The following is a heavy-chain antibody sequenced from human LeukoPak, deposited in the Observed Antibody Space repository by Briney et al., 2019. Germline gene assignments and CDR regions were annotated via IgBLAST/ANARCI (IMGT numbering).Heavy chain of an antibody. D-gene: IGHD5-18*01. CDR1: GFTFSSYS. Sequence: GGSLRLSCAASGFTFSSYSMNWVRQAPGKGLEWVSYISSSSSTIYYADSVKGRFTISRDNAKNSLYLQMNSLRAEDTAVYHCASGYSYGFSVYWGQGTLVTVSS. V-gene: IGHV3-48*01. J-gene: IGHJ4*02. CDR2: ISSSSSTI. CDR3: ASGYSYGFSVY.